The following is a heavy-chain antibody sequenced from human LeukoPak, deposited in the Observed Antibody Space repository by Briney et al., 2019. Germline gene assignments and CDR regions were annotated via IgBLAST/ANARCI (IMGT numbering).Heavy chain of an antibody. CDR2: INHSGST. CDR3: ARTGELPTLFDY. CDR1: GGSFSGYY. D-gene: IGHD1-26*01. V-gene: IGHV4-34*01. Sequence: PSETLSLTCAVYGGSFSGYYWSWIRQPPGKGLEWIGEINHSGSTNYNPSLKSRVTLSVDTSKNQFSLKLSSVTAADTAVYYCARTGELPTLFDYWGQGTLVTVSS. J-gene: IGHJ4*02.